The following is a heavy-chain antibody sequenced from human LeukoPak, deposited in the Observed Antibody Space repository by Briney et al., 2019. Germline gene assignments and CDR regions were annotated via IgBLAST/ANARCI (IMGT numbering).Heavy chain of an antibody. Sequence: PSETLSLTCTVSGGSISSYYWSWIRQPPGKGLEWIGYIYYSGSTNYNPSLKSRVTISVDTSKNQFSLKLSSVTAADTAVYYCASSHWGPYFHYWGQGTQVTVSS. CDR2: IYYSGST. CDR1: GGSISSYY. CDR3: ASSHWGPYFHY. D-gene: IGHD7-27*01. V-gene: IGHV4-59*01. J-gene: IGHJ4*02.